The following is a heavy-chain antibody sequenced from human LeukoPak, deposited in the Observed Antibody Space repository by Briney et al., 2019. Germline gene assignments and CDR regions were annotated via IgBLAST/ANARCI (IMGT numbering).Heavy chain of an antibody. D-gene: IGHD3-10*01. J-gene: IGHJ4*02. CDR2: INWNGGST. CDR1: GFTFDDYG. V-gene: IGHV3-20*04. Sequence: GGSLRLSCAASGFTFDDYGMSWVRQAPGMGLEWVSGINWNGGSTGYADSVKGRFTISRDNAKNSLYLQMNSLRAEDTALYYCARDKRLGYYGSGSYYTPPFDYWGQGTLVTVSS. CDR3: ARDKRLGYYGSGSYYTPPFDY.